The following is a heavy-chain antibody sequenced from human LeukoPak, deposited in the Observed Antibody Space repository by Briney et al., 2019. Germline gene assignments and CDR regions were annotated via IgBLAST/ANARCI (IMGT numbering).Heavy chain of an antibody. Sequence: ASVKVSCKASGYTFTGYYMHWVRQAPGQGLEWMGWNNPNSGGTNYAQKFQGRVTMTRDTSISTAYMELSRLRSDDTAVYYCATPTRIAAAGFDFDYWGQGTLVTVSS. CDR2: NNPNSGGT. CDR1: GYTFTGYY. D-gene: IGHD6-13*01. CDR3: ATPTRIAAAGFDFDY. V-gene: IGHV1-2*02. J-gene: IGHJ4*02.